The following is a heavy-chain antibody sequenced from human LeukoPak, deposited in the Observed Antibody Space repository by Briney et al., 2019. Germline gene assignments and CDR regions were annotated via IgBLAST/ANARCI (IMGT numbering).Heavy chain of an antibody. J-gene: IGHJ5*02. V-gene: IGHV4-59*12. CDR2: IYYSGGT. Sequence: PSETLSLTCTVSGGSISSYYWSWIRQPPGKGLEWIGYIYYSGGTNYNPSLKSRVTISVDTSKNQFSMKLTSVTAADTAVYYCTREGRYTSSSGEGWFDPWGQGTLVTVSS. CDR3: TREGRYTSSSGEGWFDP. D-gene: IGHD6-6*01. CDR1: GGSISSYY.